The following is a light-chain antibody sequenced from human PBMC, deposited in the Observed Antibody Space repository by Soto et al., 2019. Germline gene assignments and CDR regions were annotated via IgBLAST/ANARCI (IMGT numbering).Light chain of an antibody. V-gene: IGLV2-14*01. CDR1: SSDVGGYNF. Sequence: QSVLTQPASVSGSAGQSITISCTGTSSDVGGYNFVSWYQQHPDKAPKLMIYDVTNRPSGVSNRFSGSKSGNTASLTISGLQAEDEADYYCLSYSSSTSPYVLGTGTKVTVL. J-gene: IGLJ1*01. CDR3: LSYSSSTSPYV. CDR2: DVT.